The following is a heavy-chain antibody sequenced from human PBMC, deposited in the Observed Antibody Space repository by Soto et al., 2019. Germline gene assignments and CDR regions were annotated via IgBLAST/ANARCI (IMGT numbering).Heavy chain of an antibody. CDR1: GFTDRDDH. CDR3: AREAAGFDI. Sequence: GGSLRLACAASGFTDRDDHMSWVRQAPGKGPEWVSVIYYGGTTYYADSVQGRFTISRDKSKNTLYLQMNDLRADDTAVYYCAREAAGFDIWGQGTMVTVSS. CDR2: IYYGGTT. J-gene: IGHJ3*02. V-gene: IGHV3-53*01.